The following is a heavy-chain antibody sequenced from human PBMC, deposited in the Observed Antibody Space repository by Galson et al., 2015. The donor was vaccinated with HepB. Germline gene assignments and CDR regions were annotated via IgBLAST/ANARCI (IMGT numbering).Heavy chain of an antibody. J-gene: IGHJ4*02. V-gene: IGHV1-24*01. CDR1: RNIRSEMI. Sequence: SVKVSCKVSRNIRSEMIIHWVRQAPERGLERLGGFNPEDAGSIYAQRFQGRFTMTEDTSTNTAYMELRRLRREDTAVYYCATDTGRLYFGDHRGGGAYWGQGTLVAVSS. D-gene: IGHD2/OR15-2a*01. CDR3: ATDTGRLYFGDHRGGGAY. CDR2: FNPEDAGS.